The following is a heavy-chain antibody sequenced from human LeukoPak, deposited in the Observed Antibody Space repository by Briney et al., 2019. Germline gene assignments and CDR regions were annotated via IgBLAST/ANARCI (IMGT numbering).Heavy chain of an antibody. CDR2: ISSSSSYI. CDR3: ARDSIAAAGTSFDY. Sequence: GGSLRLSCAASGFTFSSYSMNWVRQAPGKGLEWVSSISSSSSYIYYADSVKGRFTISRDNAKNSLYLQMNSLRAEDTAVYYCARDSIAAAGTSFDYWGQGTLVTVSP. V-gene: IGHV3-21*01. CDR1: GFTFSSYS. D-gene: IGHD6-13*01. J-gene: IGHJ4*02.